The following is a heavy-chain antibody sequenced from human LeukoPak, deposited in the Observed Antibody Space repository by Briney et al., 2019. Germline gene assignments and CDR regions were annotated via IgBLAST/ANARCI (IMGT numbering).Heavy chain of an antibody. D-gene: IGHD2-2*01. CDR1: GFTFSSYS. J-gene: IGHJ4*02. Sequence: GESLRLSCAASGFTFSSYSMNWVRQAPGKGLEWVSSISSSSSYIYYADSVKGRFTISRDNAKNSLYLQMNSLRAEDTAVYYCAREWMARSTSRNQDWGQGTLVTVSS. V-gene: IGHV3-21*01. CDR3: AREWMARSTSRNQD. CDR2: ISSSSSYI.